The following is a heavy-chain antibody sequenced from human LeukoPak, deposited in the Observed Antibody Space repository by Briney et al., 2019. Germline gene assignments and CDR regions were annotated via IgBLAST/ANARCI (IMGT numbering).Heavy chain of an antibody. CDR1: GFTFEDYA. J-gene: IGHJ4*02. D-gene: IGHD3-3*01. Sequence: GGSLRLSCAASGFTFEDYAMHWVRQGPGKGLEWVSLISGNGNNIYYADSVKGRFTISRDNSKNSLYLQMNSLRTEDTALYYCAKDLPQYYDFWSGYYGGFDYWGQGALVTVSS. CDR3: AKDLPQYYDFWSGYYGGFDY. CDR2: ISGNGNNI. V-gene: IGHV3-43*02.